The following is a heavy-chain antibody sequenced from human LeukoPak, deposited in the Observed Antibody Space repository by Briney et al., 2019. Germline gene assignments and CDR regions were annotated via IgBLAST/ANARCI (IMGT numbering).Heavy chain of an antibody. CDR2: ISYDGSNK. CDR1: GFTFSSYA. Sequence: GRSLRLSCAASGFTFSSYAMHWVRQAPGKGLEWVAVISYDGSNKYYADSVKGRFTISRDNSKNTLYLQMNSLRAEDTAVYYCARDGWIFGVVKAFDIWGQGTMVTVSS. J-gene: IGHJ3*02. CDR3: ARDGWIFGVVKAFDI. D-gene: IGHD3-3*01. V-gene: IGHV3-30-3*01.